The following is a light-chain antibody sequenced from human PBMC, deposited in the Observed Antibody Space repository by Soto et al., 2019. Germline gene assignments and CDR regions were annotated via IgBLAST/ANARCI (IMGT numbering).Light chain of an antibody. CDR2: DAS. CDR3: QQPYT. Sequence: EIVLTQSPATLSLSPGERATFSCRASQSVSSYLAWYQQKPGQAPRLLIYDASNRATGIPARFSGSGSGTDFTLTISSLEPEDFAVYYCQQPYTFGQGTKLEIK. V-gene: IGKV3-11*01. CDR1: QSVSSY. J-gene: IGKJ2*01.